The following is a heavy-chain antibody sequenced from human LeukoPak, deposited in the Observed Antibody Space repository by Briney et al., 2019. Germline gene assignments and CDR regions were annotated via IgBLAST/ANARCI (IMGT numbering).Heavy chain of an antibody. V-gene: IGHV4-4*02. J-gene: IGHJ4*02. CDR3: GVSADSSAYCYY. CDR1: GGSISSSNW. CDR2: IYHSGST. Sequence: PSETLSLTCAVSGGSISSSNWWSWVRQPPGKGLEWVGDIYHSGSTNYNPSLKSRVTISVDKCRNQFSLRLSSVTAADTAVYYCGVSADSSAYCYYWGQGTLVTVSS. D-gene: IGHD3-22*01.